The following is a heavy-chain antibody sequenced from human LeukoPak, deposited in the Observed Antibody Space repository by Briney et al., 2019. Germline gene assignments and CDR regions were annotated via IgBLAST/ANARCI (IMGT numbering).Heavy chain of an antibody. CDR3: AKDGGLWVSAHWGDS. D-gene: IGHD7-27*01. Sequence: GGSLRLSCAASGFTFSSYARIWVGKAPGKGLDWVSTITTSDGNTYYADSVKGRFTVSRDDSKNTLFLQMNSLRAEDTAVYYCAKDGGLWVSAHWGDSWGRGTLVTVSS. CDR1: GFTFSSYA. V-gene: IGHV3-23*01. CDR2: ITTSDGNT. J-gene: IGHJ4*02.